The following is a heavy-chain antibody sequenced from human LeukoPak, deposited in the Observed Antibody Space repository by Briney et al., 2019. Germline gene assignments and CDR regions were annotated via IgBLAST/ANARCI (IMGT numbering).Heavy chain of an antibody. Sequence: ASVKVSCKVSGYTLTELSMHWVRQAPGKGLEWMGGFDPEDGETTYAQKFQGRVTMTEDTSTDTAYMELSSLRSEDTAVYYCATDPCSSTSCYRARFDYWGQGTLVTVSS. V-gene: IGHV1-24*01. D-gene: IGHD2-2*01. CDR2: FDPEDGET. CDR3: ATDPCSSTSCYRARFDY. CDR1: GYTLTELS. J-gene: IGHJ4*02.